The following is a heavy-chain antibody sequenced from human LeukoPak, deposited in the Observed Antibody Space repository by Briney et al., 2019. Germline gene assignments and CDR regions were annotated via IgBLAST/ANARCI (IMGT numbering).Heavy chain of an antibody. J-gene: IGHJ4*02. CDR1: GYTLTELS. V-gene: IGHV1-24*01. CDR3: ARVDNSNYDWDY. D-gene: IGHD1-7*01. CDR2: FDPEDGET. Sequence: ASVKVSCKVSGYTLTELSMHWVRQAPGKGLEWMGGFDPEDGETIYAQKFQGRVTMTEDTSTDTAYMELSRLRSDDTAVYYCARVDNSNYDWDYWGQGTLVTVSS.